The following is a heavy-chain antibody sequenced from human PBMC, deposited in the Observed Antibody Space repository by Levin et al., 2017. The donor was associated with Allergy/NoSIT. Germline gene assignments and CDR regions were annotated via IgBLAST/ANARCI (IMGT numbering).Heavy chain of an antibody. CDR2: ISWNSGSI. Sequence: SLKISCAASGFTFDDYAMHWVRQAPGKGLEWVSGISWNSGSIGYADSVKGRFTISRDNAKNSLYLQMNSLRAEDTALYYCAKSLSGFIAVAKVAAFDIWGQGTMVTVSS. V-gene: IGHV3-9*01. CDR3: AKSLSGFIAVAKVAAFDI. J-gene: IGHJ3*02. CDR1: GFTFDDYA. D-gene: IGHD6-19*01.